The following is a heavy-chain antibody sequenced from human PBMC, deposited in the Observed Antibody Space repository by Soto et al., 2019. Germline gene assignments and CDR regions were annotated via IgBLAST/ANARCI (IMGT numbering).Heavy chain of an antibody. CDR1: GGSVRAPDW. V-gene: IGHV4-4*02. CDR2: DNSAGNS. D-gene: IGHD1-1*01. Sequence: PSETRSLTCTLSGGSVRAPDWWSWIRQSPEKGMEWIAEDNSAGNSKYNPYLRSRVSVAIDRTKKQFYLNLNTVAAADTAIYSCARVRKGCSANNCYFDPWGQGTNVTVYS. CDR3: ARVRKGCSANNCYFDP. J-gene: IGHJ5*01.